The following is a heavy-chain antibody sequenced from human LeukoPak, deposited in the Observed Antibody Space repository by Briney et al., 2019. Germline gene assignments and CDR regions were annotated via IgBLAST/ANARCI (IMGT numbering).Heavy chain of an antibody. D-gene: IGHD2-21*01. Sequence: GASVKVSCKASGYTFTGHYMHWVRQAPGQGLEWMGWINPNSGGTNYAQKSEGRVTMTRDTSISTAYMELSRLRSDDTAVYYCARSARWRYGPGFVGNYWGQGTLVTVSS. J-gene: IGHJ4*02. CDR2: INPNSGGT. V-gene: IGHV1-2*02. CDR3: ARSARWRYGPGFVGNY. CDR1: GYTFTGHY.